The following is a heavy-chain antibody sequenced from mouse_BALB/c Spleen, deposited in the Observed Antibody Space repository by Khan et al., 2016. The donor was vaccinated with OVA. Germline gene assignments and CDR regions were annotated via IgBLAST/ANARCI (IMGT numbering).Heavy chain of an antibody. CDR1: GYTFTTYW. Sequence: QMQLEESGAELANPGASVKMSCKASGYTFTTYWMHWVKQRPGQGLEWIGYINPTSGYTDYNDKFKDRATLSADKSSSTAYMQLNSLTSEDSAVYYCTRDRIDYWGQGTTLTVSS. V-gene: IGHV1-7*01. CDR3: TRDRIDY. CDR2: INPTSGYT. J-gene: IGHJ2*01.